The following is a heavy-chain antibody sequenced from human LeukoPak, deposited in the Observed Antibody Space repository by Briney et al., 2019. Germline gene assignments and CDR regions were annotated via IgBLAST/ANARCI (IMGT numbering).Heavy chain of an antibody. CDR2: IYYSGST. D-gene: IGHD3-9*01. CDR3: ARGDRYYDILTGYYSGADYYYYGMDV. J-gene: IGHJ6*02. CDR1: GGSIRSYY. Sequence: SETLSLTCTVSGGSIRSYYWSWIRQPPGKGLEWIGYIYYSGSTNYNPSLKSRVTMSVDTSKNQFSLKLSSVTAADTAVYYCARGDRYYDILTGYYSGADYYYYGMDVWGQGTTVTVSS. V-gene: IGHV4-59*01.